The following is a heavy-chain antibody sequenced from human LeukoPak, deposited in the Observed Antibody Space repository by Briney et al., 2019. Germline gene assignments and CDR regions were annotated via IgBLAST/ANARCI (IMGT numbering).Heavy chain of an antibody. Sequence: KPSETLSLTCTVSGGSISSVGYYWTWIRQLPGKGLEWIGYIYYSGSTYYNPSLKTRVNISVDPYKNQYSLKLSSVTAADSAVYFCARSYGSGSKYDYWGQGTLVTVSS. V-gene: IGHV4-31*03. J-gene: IGHJ4*02. CDR1: GGSISSVGYY. CDR2: IYYSGST. CDR3: ARSYGSGSKYDY. D-gene: IGHD3-10*01.